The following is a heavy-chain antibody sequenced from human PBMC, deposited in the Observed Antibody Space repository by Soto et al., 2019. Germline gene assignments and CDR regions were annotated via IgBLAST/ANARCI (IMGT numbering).Heavy chain of an antibody. CDR1: GGTFSNYA. J-gene: IGHJ6*02. CDR2: IIPLTETP. D-gene: IGHD3-10*01. V-gene: IGHV1-69*13. Sequence: SVKVSCKASGGTFSNYAISWVRQAPGHGLEWVGGIIPLTETPVYAQTVQGRLTITADEITSAAYMELSSLRSDDTAVYYCARSQSGVTRMYYYYGMDVWGQGTTVTVSS. CDR3: ARSQSGVTRMYYYYGMDV.